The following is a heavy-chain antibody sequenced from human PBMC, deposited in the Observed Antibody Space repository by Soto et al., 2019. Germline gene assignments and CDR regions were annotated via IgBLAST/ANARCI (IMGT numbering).Heavy chain of an antibody. CDR3: AREIAVANYYGIDV. CDR2: IYYSGST. Sequence: PSDTLSLTCTVSGGSISSYYWSWIRQPPGKGLEWIGYIYYSGSTNYNPSLKSRVTISVDTSKNQFSLKLSSVTAADTAVYYCAREIAVANYYGIDVWGQGTTVTVSS. V-gene: IGHV4-59*01. J-gene: IGHJ6*02. D-gene: IGHD6-19*01. CDR1: GGSISSYY.